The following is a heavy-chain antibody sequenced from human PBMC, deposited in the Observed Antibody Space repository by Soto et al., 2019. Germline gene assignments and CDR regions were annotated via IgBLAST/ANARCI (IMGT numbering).Heavy chain of an antibody. V-gene: IGHV3-33*01. CDR3: GRDGALGDTAVVDC. CDR2: IWYDGSNK. Sequence: QVQLVESGGGVVQPGKSLRLSCAASGFTFSTYGMHWVRQAPGKGLEWVAVIWYDGSNKYHGDSLKGRFTISRDNSKNTLYLQINNLRAEDTAVYYCGRDGALGDTAVVDCWGQGNLVTVPS. D-gene: IGHD5-18*01. J-gene: IGHJ4*02. CDR1: GFTFSTYG.